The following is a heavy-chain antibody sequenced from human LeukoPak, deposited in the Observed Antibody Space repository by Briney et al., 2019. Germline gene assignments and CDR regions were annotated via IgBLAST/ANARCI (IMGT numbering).Heavy chain of an antibody. CDR2: VHYSGTA. V-gene: IGHV4-30-4*01. CDR3: ARTYCSAGTCFGGFDY. CDR1: GDYISSGNHY. D-gene: IGHD2-15*01. J-gene: IGHJ4*02. Sequence: SETLSLTCTVSGDYISSGNHYWSWIRQPPGKGQEWLGYVHYSGTAYYNPFLRSRVSVSVDTSKNQFSLKLSSVSAADTALYYCARTYCSAGTCFGGFDYWGQGTLVSVSS.